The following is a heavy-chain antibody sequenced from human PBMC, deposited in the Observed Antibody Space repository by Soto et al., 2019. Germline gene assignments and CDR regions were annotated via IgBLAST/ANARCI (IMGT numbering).Heavy chain of an antibody. D-gene: IGHD6-19*01. J-gene: IGHJ4*02. V-gene: IGHV3-30*18. CDR2: ISYDGSNK. CDR1: GFTFSSYG. CDR3: AKDRYEGYPGIAVAGYFDY. Sequence: GGSLRLSCAASGFTFSSYGMHWVRQAPGKGLEWVAVISYDGSNKYYADSVKGRFTISRDNSKNTLYLQMNSLRAEDTAVYYCAKDRYEGYPGIAVAGYFDYWGQGTLVTVSS.